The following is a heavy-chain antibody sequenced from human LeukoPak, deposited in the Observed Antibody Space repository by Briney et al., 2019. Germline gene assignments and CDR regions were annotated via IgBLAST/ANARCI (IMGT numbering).Heavy chain of an antibody. CDR2: IYHSGST. D-gene: IGHD4-11*01. Sequence: SETLSLTCAVSGYSISSGYYWAWIRQPPGKGLEWIGNIYHSGSTYYNPSLKSRVTISVDTPKNQFSLKLSSVTAADTAVYYCARRYSNSYFDYWGQGTLVTVSS. CDR1: GYSISSGYY. CDR3: ARRYSNSYFDY. V-gene: IGHV4-38-2*01. J-gene: IGHJ4*02.